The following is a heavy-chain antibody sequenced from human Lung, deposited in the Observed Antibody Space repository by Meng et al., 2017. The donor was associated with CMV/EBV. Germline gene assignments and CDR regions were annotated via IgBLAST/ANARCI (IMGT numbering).Heavy chain of an antibody. Sequence: SVKVSSKASGGTFSGYIISWVRQAPGQGLEWMGRIIPILDVPNYAQKFQGRVTITADKSTSTAYMELSSLRSEDTAIYYCARHRGGENVGWFAPWGQGTXVTVSS. CDR2: IIPILDVP. V-gene: IGHV1-69*02. CDR3: ARHRGGENVGWFAP. D-gene: IGHD4-23*01. J-gene: IGHJ5*02. CDR1: GGTFSGYI.